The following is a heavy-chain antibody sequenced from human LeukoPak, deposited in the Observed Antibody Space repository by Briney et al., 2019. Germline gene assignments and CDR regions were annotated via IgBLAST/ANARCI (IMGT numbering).Heavy chain of an antibody. CDR3: ARLGYVDYDFWSGPPVDY. V-gene: IGHV4-39*01. D-gene: IGHD3-3*01. CDR2: IYYSGST. J-gene: IGHJ4*02. CDR1: GGSISSYY. Sequence: SETLSLTCTVSGGSISSYYWGWIRQPPGKGLEWIGSIYYSGSTYYNPSLKSRVTISVDTSKNQFSLKLSSVTAADTAVYYCARLGYVDYDFWSGPPVDYWGQGTLVTVSS.